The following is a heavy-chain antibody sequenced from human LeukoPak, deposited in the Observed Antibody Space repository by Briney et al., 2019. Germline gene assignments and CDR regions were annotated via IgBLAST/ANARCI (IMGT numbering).Heavy chain of an antibody. V-gene: IGHV3-23*01. CDR1: GFTFSSYA. Sequence: GGSLRLSCAASGFTFSSYAMSWVRQAPGKGLEWVSGISGSGSFTYYPDSVKGRFTISRDNSKNTLYLQMNSLRAEDTAVYYCAKGLPYSGYGYYFDYWGQGTLVTVSS. CDR3: AKGLPYSGYGYYFDY. D-gene: IGHD5-12*01. J-gene: IGHJ4*02. CDR2: ISGSGSFT.